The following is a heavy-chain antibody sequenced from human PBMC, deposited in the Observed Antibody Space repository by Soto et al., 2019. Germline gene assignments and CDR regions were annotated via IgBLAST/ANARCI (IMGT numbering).Heavy chain of an antibody. Sequence: QITLKESGPTLVRPPQTLTLTCTFSGFSLTSGVGVGWIRQPPGKALEWLALIYWDDDKRYNPSLKNRLTITKDTSKNQVVLRTTNVRPADTATYFCAHIDPDMVTVGGQGGCDYWGQGPVVTVSS. D-gene: IGHD2-21*02. CDR1: GFSLTSGVG. CDR3: AHIDPDMVTVGGQGGCDY. CDR2: IYWDDDK. V-gene: IGHV2-5*02. J-gene: IGHJ4*02.